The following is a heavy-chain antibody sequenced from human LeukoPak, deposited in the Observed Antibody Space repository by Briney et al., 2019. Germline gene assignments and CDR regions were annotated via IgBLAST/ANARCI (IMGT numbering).Heavy chain of an antibody. D-gene: IGHD3-10*01. CDR3: ARGPRGHSDEYSYYYYMDV. Sequence: GGTLRLSCAASGFTFISYGMSWVRQAPGKGLEGVANLKQDGSEKYYVDSVKGRFTISRDKAKNSLYLQMNSLRGEDRDVSYCARGPRGHSDEYSYYYYMDVWGKGPTVTVSS. CDR2: LKQDGSEK. CDR1: GFTFISYG. J-gene: IGHJ6*03. V-gene: IGHV3-7*01.